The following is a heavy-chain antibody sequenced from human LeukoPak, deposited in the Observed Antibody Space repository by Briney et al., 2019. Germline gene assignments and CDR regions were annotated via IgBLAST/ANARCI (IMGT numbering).Heavy chain of an antibody. D-gene: IGHD6-13*01. Sequence: SETLSLTCAVYGGSFSGYYWSWIRQSPAKGLEWIGEINHSGTTNYNPSLMSRVTISVDTSKNQFSLKLTSVTAADAAVYYCARKLGKGLRMVYFYYGMDVWGQGTTVTVSS. CDR1: GGSFSGYY. V-gene: IGHV4-34*01. J-gene: IGHJ6*02. CDR3: ARKLGKGLRMVYFYYGMDV. CDR2: INHSGTT.